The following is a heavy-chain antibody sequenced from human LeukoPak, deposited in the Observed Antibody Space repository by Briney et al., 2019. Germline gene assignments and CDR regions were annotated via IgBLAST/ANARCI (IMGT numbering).Heavy chain of an antibody. D-gene: IGHD3-16*01. J-gene: IGHJ5*02. CDR2: AAFDGGT. CDR3: ARDHYYDGRGRFGP. V-gene: IGHV4-39*07. Sequence: TETLSLTCSVPGGSVTSGTYHSGCIRQPPGKGLEQIVSAAFDGGTHYKPSLQSRVTISVDTSKNQFSLRLSSVTAADTALYYCARDHYYDGRGRFGPWGQGTLVTVSS. CDR1: GGSVTSGTYH.